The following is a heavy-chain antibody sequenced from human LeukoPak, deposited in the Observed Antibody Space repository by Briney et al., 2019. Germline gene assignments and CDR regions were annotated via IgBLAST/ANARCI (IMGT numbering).Heavy chain of an antibody. CDR2: IYYSGST. J-gene: IGHJ6*02. CDR3: AREEGIVGASGYYYYYGMDV. V-gene: IGHV4-39*07. CDR1: GGSISSGDYY. Sequence: SQTLSLTCTVSGGSISSGDYYWSWIRQPPGKGLEWIGSIYYSGSTYYNPSLKSRVTISVDTSKNQFSLKLSSVTAADTAVYYCAREEGIVGASGYYYYYGMDVWGQGTTVTVSS. D-gene: IGHD1-26*01.